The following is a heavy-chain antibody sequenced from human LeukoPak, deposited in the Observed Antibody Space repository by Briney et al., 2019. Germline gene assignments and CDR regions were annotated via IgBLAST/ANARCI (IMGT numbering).Heavy chain of an antibody. CDR2: ISPSGTVI. D-gene: IGHD3-10*01. CDR1: GFTFTDDY. V-gene: IGHV3-11*01. Sequence: GGSLRLSCSASGFTFTDDYMSWIRQAPGKGLEWVSYISPSGTVIYYGDSVKGRFTISRDNAKKSLYLQMNSLRAEDTAVYYCARDYNCWGQGTLVTVSS. CDR3: ARDYNC. J-gene: IGHJ4*02.